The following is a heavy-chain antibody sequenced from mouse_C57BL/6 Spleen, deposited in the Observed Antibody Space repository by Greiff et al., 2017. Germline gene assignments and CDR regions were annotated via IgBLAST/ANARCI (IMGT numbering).Heavy chain of an antibody. CDR1: GYAFTNYL. CDR2: INPGSGGT. J-gene: IGHJ3*01. Sequence: VQLQQSGAELVRPGTSVQVSCKASGYAFTNYLIEWVKQRPGQGLEWIGVINPGSGGTNYNEKFKGKATLTADKSSSTAYMQLSSLTSEDYAVYFCAKGDEYDDGAWFAYWGQGTLVTVSA. D-gene: IGHD2-4*01. CDR3: AKGDEYDDGAWFAY. V-gene: IGHV1-54*01.